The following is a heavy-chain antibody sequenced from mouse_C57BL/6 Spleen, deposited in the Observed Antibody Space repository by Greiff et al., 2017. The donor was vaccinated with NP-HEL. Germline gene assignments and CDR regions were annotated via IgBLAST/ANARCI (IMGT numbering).Heavy chain of an antibody. CDR2: ISYSGST. CDR1: GYSITSGYD. CDR3: ARGGLRRGYFDY. V-gene: IGHV3-1*01. J-gene: IGHJ2*01. Sequence: VQLKESGPGMVKPSQSLSLTCTVTGYSITSGYDWHWIRHFPGNKLEWMGYISYSGSTNYNPSLKSRISITHDTSKNHFFLKLNSVTTEDTATYYCARGGLRRGYFDYWGQGTTLTVSS. D-gene: IGHD2-2*01.